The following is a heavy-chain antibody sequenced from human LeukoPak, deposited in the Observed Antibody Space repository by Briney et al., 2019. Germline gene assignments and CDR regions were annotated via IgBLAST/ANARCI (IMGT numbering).Heavy chain of an antibody. CDR1: GFTFNSYA. D-gene: IGHD3-9*01. CDR3: ARLRNDILTGYYIAPDY. Sequence: GGSLRLSCAASGFTFNSYAMSWVRQAPGKGLEWVSGISDSGRSTYYADSVEGRFTISRDNSKNTLYLQMNSLRAEDSAVYYCARLRNDILTGYYIAPDYWGQGALVTVSS. CDR2: ISDSGRST. V-gene: IGHV3-23*01. J-gene: IGHJ4*02.